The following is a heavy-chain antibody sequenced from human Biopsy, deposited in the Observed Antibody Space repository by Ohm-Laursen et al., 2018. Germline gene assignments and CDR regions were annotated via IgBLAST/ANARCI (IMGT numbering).Heavy chain of an antibody. D-gene: IGHD1-7*01. CDR1: GFRFSGYH. J-gene: IGHJ5*02. CDR3: VREGGYNWNYVEWFDP. V-gene: IGHV3-48*01. CDR2: IKSDSTTI. Sequence: SLRLSCAATGFRFSGYHMNWVRQAPGKGLQWLAYIKSDSTTIYYADSVKGRFTISRDNAKNSLFLQMNSLRAEDTAVYYCVREGGYNWNYVEWFDPWGQGTLVTVSS.